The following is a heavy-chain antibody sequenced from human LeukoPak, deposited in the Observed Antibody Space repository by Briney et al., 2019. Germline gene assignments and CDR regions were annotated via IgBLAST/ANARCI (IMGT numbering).Heavy chain of an antibody. CDR1: GYTFTSYD. J-gene: IGHJ6*03. D-gene: IGHD4-17*01. CDR3: AREYGDPVMGYYYYMDV. CDR2: MNPNSGGT. V-gene: IGHV1-2*02. Sequence: ASVKVSCKASGYTFTSYDINWVRQATGQGLEWMGWMNPNSGGTNYAQKFQGRVTMTRDTSISTAYMELSRLRSDDTAVYYCAREYGDPVMGYYYYMDVWGKGTTVTISS.